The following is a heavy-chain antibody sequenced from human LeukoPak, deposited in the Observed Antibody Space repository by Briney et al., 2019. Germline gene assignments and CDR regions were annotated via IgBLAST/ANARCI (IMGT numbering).Heavy chain of an antibody. CDR1: GYTFTSNY. Sequence: ASVKVSCKASGYTFTSNYIHWVRQAPGQGLEWMGMIYPRDGSTSYAQKFQGRVTITRDTSASTAYMELSSLRSEDTAVYYCARESLSGDFDYWGQGTLVTVSS. CDR2: IYPRDGST. D-gene: IGHD3-10*01. V-gene: IGHV1-46*01. CDR3: ARESLSGDFDY. J-gene: IGHJ4*02.